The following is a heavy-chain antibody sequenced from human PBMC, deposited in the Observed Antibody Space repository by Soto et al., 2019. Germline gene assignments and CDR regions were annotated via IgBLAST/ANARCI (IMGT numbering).Heavy chain of an antibody. Sequence: SQTLSLTCAISGDSVSSNSAACNWIRQSPSRGLEWLGRTYYRSKWYNDYAVSVKSRITINPDASKNQFSLQLNSVTPEDTAVYYCATSEYSSSSEAFDIWGQGTMVTVSS. CDR2: TYYRSKWYN. D-gene: IGHD6-6*01. V-gene: IGHV6-1*01. CDR1: GDSVSSNSAA. J-gene: IGHJ3*02. CDR3: ATSEYSSSSEAFDI.